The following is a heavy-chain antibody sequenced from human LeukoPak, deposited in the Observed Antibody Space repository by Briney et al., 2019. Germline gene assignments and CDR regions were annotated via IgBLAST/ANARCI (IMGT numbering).Heavy chain of an antibody. J-gene: IGHJ4*02. Sequence: PGGSLRLSCAASGFTFSSYAMHWVRQAPGKGLEWVAVISYDGSNKYYADSVKGRFTISRDNSKNTLYLQMNSLRAEDTAVYYCANAGGYSDSSGYYHFDYWGQGTLVTVSS. CDR2: ISYDGSNK. CDR3: ANAGGYSDSSGYYHFDY. V-gene: IGHV3-30-3*01. CDR1: GFTFSSYA. D-gene: IGHD3-22*01.